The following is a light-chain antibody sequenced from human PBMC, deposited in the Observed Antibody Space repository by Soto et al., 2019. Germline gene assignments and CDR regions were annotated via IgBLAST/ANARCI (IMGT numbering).Light chain of an antibody. V-gene: IGKV3-20*01. Sequence: EIVLTQSPGTLSLSPGDRATLSCRASQSVGSSYLAWYQQKPGQAPRLLIYGASSRATGIPDRFSGGGSGTDFTLTISRLEPEDFAVYYCQQYGSSAQTFGQGTKVEIK. CDR2: GAS. CDR1: QSVGSSY. J-gene: IGKJ1*01. CDR3: QQYGSSAQT.